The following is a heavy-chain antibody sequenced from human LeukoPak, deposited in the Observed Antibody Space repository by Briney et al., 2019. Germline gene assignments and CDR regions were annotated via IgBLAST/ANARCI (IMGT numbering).Heavy chain of an antibody. CDR1: GITLSNYG. Sequence: PGGSLRLSCAVSGITLSNYGMSWVRQAPGKGLEWVAGIRDNGGSTNYADSVKGRFTISRDNPKNTLYLQMNSLRAGDTAVYFCAKRGVVIRVILVGFHKEAYYFDSWGQGALVTVSS. V-gene: IGHV3-23*01. J-gene: IGHJ4*02. D-gene: IGHD3-22*01. CDR3: AKRGVVIRVILVGFHKEAYYFDS. CDR2: IRDNGGST.